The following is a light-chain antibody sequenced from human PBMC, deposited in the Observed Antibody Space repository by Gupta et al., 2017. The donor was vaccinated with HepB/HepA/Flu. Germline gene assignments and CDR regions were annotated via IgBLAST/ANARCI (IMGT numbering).Light chain of an antibody. CDR2: QDT. V-gene: IGLV3-1*01. CDR3: QARDSSTHVV. J-gene: IGLJ2*01. CDR1: KLGDKY. Sequence: SYELTQPPSVSVSPGQTATITCSGDKLGDKYACWYQRKPGQSPVLVIYQDTKRPSGIPERFSGSNSGYTATLTISGTQAMDEADYYCQARDSSTHVVFGGGTKLTVL.